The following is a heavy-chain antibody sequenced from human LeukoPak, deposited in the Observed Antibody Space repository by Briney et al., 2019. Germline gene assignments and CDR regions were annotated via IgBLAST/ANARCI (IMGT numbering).Heavy chain of an antibody. J-gene: IGHJ5*02. CDR2: INPNSGGT. CDR1: GYTFTGYY. D-gene: IGHD2-15*01. V-gene: IGHV1-2*02. CDR3: AGEYCSGGSCYGWFDP. Sequence: ASVKVSCKASGYTFTGYYMHWVRQAPGQGLEWMGWINPNSGGTNYAQKFQGRVTMTRDTSISTAYMELSRLRSDDTAVYYCAGEYCSGGSCYGWFDPWGQGTLVTVSS.